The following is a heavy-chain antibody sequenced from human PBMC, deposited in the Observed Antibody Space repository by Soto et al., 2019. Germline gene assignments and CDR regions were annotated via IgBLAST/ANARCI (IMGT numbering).Heavy chain of an antibody. CDR2: INPNSGGT. V-gene: IGHV1-2*02. CDR3: AKDPNIVVVPAATGGMDV. J-gene: IGHJ6*02. CDR1: GYTFTDYY. D-gene: IGHD2-2*01. Sequence: GASVKVSCKASGYTFTDYYMHWVRQAPGQGLEWMGWINPNSGGTNYAQKFQGRVTMTRDTSTSTAYMELSRLRSDDTAVYYCAKDPNIVVVPAATGGMDVWGQGTTVTVSS.